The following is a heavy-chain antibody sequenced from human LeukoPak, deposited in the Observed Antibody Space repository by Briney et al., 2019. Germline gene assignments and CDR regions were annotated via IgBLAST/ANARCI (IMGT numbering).Heavy chain of an antibody. CDR1: GFTFSTYA. D-gene: IGHD3-22*01. CDR3: ARDLIKYYDSSGYHDY. Sequence: PGGSLRLSCAASGFTFSTYAMNWVRQAPGKGLEWVSSISSSGRSKYYADSVKGRFTISRDNAKNSLYLHMNSLRAEDTAVYYCARDLIKYYDSSGYHDYWGQGTLVTVSS. J-gene: IGHJ4*02. CDR2: ISSSGRSK. V-gene: IGHV3-48*03.